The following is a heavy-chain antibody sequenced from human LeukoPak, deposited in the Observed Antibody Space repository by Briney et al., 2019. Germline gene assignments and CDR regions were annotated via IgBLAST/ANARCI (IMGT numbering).Heavy chain of an antibody. V-gene: IGHV4-34*01. Sequence: SETLSLTCAVYGGSFSGYYWNWIRQPPGNGLEWIGEINHSGSTNYNPSLKSRVTISVDTSKNQFSLKLSSVTAADTAVYYCARTYYDFWSGRYYGMDVWGQGTTVTVSS. CDR1: GGSFSGYY. D-gene: IGHD3-3*01. J-gene: IGHJ6*02. CDR3: ARTYYDFWSGRYYGMDV. CDR2: INHSGST.